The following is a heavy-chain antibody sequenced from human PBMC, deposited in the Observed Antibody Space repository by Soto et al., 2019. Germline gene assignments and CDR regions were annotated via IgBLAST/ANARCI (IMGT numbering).Heavy chain of an antibody. J-gene: IGHJ6*02. CDR2: INTDGSDT. D-gene: IGHD3-10*01. CDR1: GFTFSSDW. V-gene: IGHV3-74*01. Sequence: GGSLRLSCAASGFTFSSDWMHWVRQAPGKGLVWVSRINTDGSDTSYADSVKGRLTISRDNAKNTLYLQMNSLRAEDTAVYYCTRDRITMVRGVIPTSRMDVWGQGTTVTVSS. CDR3: TRDRITMVRGVIPTSRMDV.